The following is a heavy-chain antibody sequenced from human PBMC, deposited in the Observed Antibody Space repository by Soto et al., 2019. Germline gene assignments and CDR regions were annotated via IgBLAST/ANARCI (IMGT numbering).Heavy chain of an antibody. CDR1: GFTCSSYG. V-gene: IGHV3-30*18. D-gene: IGHD6-19*01. CDR3: AKDGTGIAVAGTFDY. Sequence: GGSLRLSCAASGFTCSSYGMHWVRQAPGKGLEWVAVISYDGSNKYYADSVKGRFTISRDNSKNTLYLQMNSLRAEDTAVYYCAKDGTGIAVAGTFDYWGQGTLVTVSS. CDR2: ISYDGSNK. J-gene: IGHJ4*02.